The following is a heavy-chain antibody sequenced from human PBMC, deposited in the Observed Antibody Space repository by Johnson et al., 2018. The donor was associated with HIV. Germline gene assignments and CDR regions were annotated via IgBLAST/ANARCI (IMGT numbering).Heavy chain of an antibody. CDR1: GFPFSDAW. J-gene: IGHJ3*02. D-gene: IGHD2-15*01. CDR3: ARGECSGGSCYGPGACDI. Sequence: VQLVESGGGLVTPGGSLRLACAASGFPFSDAWMNWVRQAPGKGLEWVGRMKSKSNRYTTEYAASVKGRFTISRDDSKNSLYLQMNSLKTEDTAVYYCARGECSGGSCYGPGACDIWGQGTMVTVSS. CDR2: MKSKSNRYTT. V-gene: IGHV3-72*01.